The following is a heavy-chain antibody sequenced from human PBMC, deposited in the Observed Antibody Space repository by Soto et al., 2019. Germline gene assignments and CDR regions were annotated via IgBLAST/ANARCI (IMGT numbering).Heavy chain of an antibody. J-gene: IGHJ3*02. CDR3: ARGGDILAGYHTPREACDI. CDR2: INPSTGST. CDR1: GYTFTSYY. Sequence: QVRLVQSGAEVKKPGASGKISCKASGYTFTSYYIHWVRQAPGQGLEWMGIINPSTGSTTDAQKVQSKITMTGDTSTSTVYMELSSLRSEDTAVYFCARGGDILAGYHTPREACDIWGQGTMVTVSS. V-gene: IGHV1-46*03. D-gene: IGHD3-9*01.